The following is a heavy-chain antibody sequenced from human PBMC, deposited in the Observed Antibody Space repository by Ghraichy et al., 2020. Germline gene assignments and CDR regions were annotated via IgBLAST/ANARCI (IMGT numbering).Heavy chain of an antibody. D-gene: IGHD3-3*01. CDR2: IYYSGGA. CDR3: ARDRAVFGPGGMDG. CDR1: GGSINNYY. V-gene: IGHV4-59*01. Sequence: SETLSLTCTVSGGSINNYYWSWIRQPPGKGLEWIGFIYYSGGANYNPSLKSRATISVDASMTQFSLRLSSVTAADTAVYYCARDRAVFGPGGMDGWGQGTTATFSS. J-gene: IGHJ6*02.